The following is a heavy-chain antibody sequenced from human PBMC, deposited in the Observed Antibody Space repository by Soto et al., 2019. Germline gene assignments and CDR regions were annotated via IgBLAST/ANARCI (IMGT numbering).Heavy chain of an antibody. J-gene: IGHJ4*02. V-gene: IGHV3-21*01. Sequence: GGLRLSLAASWFTFSSYSMKWVPPGPGEGVGGGSSISSSSSYIYYADSGKGRFTISRDNAKNSLYLQMNSLRAEDTAVYYCAKDDGVLRYFDWLLFGSVPFDYWGQGTLVTVSS. D-gene: IGHD3-9*01. CDR1: WFTFSSYS. CDR3: AKDDGVLRYFDWLLFGSVPFDY. CDR2: ISSSSSYI.